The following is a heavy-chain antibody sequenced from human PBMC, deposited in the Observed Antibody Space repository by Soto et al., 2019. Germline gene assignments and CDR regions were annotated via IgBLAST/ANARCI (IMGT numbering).Heavy chain of an antibody. CDR2: ISSSSSYI. D-gene: IGHD3-22*01. J-gene: IGHJ3*02. CDR1: GFTFSDYS. Sequence: NPGGSLRLSCAASGFTFSDYSMNWVRQAPGKGLEWVSSISSSSSYIYYADSVKGRFTISRDNAKNSLYLQVNSLRAEDTAVYYCARSKWLASGACDTWGQGTMVTVSS. CDR3: ARSKWLASGACDT. V-gene: IGHV3-21*01.